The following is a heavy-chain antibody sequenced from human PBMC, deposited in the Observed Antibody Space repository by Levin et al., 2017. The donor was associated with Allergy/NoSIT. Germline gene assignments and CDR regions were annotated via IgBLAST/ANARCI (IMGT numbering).Heavy chain of an antibody. Sequence: PGGSLRLSCAASGFTVSSNYMSWVRQAPGKGLEWVSVIYSGGSTYYADSVKGRFTISRDNSKNTLYLQMNSLRAEDTAVYYCAREGGNEYYYGMDVWGQGTTVTVSS. CDR2: IYSGGST. D-gene: IGHD4-23*01. CDR3: AREGGNEYYYGMDV. V-gene: IGHV3-53*01. CDR1: GFTVSSNY. J-gene: IGHJ6*02.